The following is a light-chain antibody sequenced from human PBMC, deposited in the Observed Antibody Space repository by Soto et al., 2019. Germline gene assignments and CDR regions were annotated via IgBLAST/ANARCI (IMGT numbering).Light chain of an antibody. CDR3: CSYTTGSTLV. CDR1: STDIGTYDH. J-gene: IGLJ1*01. CDR2: EVS. V-gene: IGLV2-14*01. Sequence: QSALTQPASVSGSPGQSITISCTGTSTDIGTYDHVSWYQQYPGKVPQLIIYEVSNRPSGLSSRFSGSKSGNAASLTISGLQVEDEADYYCCSYTTGSTLVFGTGT.